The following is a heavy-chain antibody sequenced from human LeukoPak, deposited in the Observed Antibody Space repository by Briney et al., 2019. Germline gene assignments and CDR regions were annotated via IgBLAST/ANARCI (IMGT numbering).Heavy chain of an antibody. CDR3: ARGAVWNTIFGVAIIPSGGIDY. Sequence: GASVKVSCKASGYTFTSYDINWVRQATGQGLEWMGWMNPNSGNTGYAQKFQGRVTMTRNTSISTAYMELSSLRSEDTAVYYCARGAVWNTIFGVAIIPSGGIDYWGQGTLVTVSS. CDR1: GYTFTSYD. V-gene: IGHV1-8*01. J-gene: IGHJ4*02. CDR2: MNPNSGNT. D-gene: IGHD3-3*01.